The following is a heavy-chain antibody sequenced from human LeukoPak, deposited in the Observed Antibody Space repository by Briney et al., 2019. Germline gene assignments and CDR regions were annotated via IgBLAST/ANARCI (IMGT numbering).Heavy chain of an antibody. J-gene: IGHJ4*02. V-gene: IGHV4-34*01. CDR1: GFTFSDYY. CDR3: ASYGSRFDY. Sequence: GSLRLSCAASGFTFSDYYMSWIRQPPGKGLEWIGEINHSGSTNYNPSLKSRVTISVDTSKNQFSLKLSSVTAADTAVYYCASYGSRFDYWGQGTLVTVSS. D-gene: IGHD3-10*01. CDR2: INHSGST.